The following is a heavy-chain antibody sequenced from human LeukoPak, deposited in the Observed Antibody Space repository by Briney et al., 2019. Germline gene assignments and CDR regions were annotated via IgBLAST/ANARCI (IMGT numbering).Heavy chain of an antibody. CDR1: GYSFTSYW. D-gene: IGHD3-22*01. Sequence: GESLKISCKGSGYSFTSYWISWVRQMPGKGLEWMGTIDPSDSYTNYSPSFQGHVTISADKSISTAYLQWSSLKASDTAMYYCASAVDDYDSFDYWGQGTLVTVSS. J-gene: IGHJ4*02. CDR3: ASAVDDYDSFDY. V-gene: IGHV5-10-1*01. CDR2: IDPSDSYT.